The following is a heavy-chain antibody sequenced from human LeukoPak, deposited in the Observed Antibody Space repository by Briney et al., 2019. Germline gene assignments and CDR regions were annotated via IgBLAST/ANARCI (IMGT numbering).Heavy chain of an antibody. CDR1: GFNFGSYA. V-gene: IGHV3-30*04. J-gene: IGHJ4*02. Sequence: GGSLRLSCVGSGFNFGSYAMDWVRQAPGKGLEWVGDISYDGGYQSYAVSVRGRFTISRDNSKNTMYPQMDSLRVEDAAVYYCATESSLSNWGRGTLVTVSS. CDR2: ISYDGGYQ. CDR3: ATESSLSN.